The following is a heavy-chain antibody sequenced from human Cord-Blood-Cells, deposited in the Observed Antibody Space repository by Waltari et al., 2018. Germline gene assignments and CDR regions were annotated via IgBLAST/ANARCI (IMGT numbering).Heavy chain of an antibody. D-gene: IGHD3-10*01. CDR2: IYSGGST. CDR1: GFTVSSNY. Sequence: EVQLVESGGGLVQPGGSLRLSCAASGFTVSSNYMSWFRQPPGKGLEWVSVIYSGGSTYYADSVKGRFTISRDNSKNTLYLQMNSLRAEDTAVYYCASSSKGFGELLLYYFDYWGQGTLVTVSS. CDR3: ASSSKGFGELLLYYFDY. J-gene: IGHJ4*02. V-gene: IGHV3-66*01.